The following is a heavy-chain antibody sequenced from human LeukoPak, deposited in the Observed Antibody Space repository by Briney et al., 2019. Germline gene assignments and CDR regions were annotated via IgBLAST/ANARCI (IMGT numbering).Heavy chain of an antibody. V-gene: IGHV4-34*01. CDR3: ARGWGYWYFDL. Sequence: SETLSLTCAVYGGSFSGYYWSWIRQPPGKGLEWIGEINHSGSTNYNPSLKSRVTISVDTSKNQFSLKLSSVTAADTAVYYCARGWGYWYFDLWGRGTLVTVSS. CDR1: GGSFSGYY. D-gene: IGHD7-27*01. CDR2: INHSGST. J-gene: IGHJ2*01.